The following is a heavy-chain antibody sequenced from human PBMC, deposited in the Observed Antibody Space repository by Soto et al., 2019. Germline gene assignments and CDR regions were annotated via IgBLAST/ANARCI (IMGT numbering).Heavy chain of an antibody. CDR1: GGSVSSGSYY. J-gene: IGHJ4*02. CDR3: ARSSGWYAAVDY. D-gene: IGHD6-19*01. CDR2: IYYSGST. Sequence: QVQLQESGPGLVKPSETLSLTCTVSGGSVSSGSYYWSWIRQPPGKGLEWIGYIYYSGSTNYNPSLKSRVTISVDTSKNQFSLKLSSVTAADTAVYYCARSSGWYAAVDYWGQGTLVTVSS. V-gene: IGHV4-61*01.